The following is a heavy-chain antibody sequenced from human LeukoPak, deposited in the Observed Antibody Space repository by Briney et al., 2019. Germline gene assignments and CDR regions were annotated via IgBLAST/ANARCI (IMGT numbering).Heavy chain of an antibody. CDR3: ARVDGSGSYYQDAFDI. D-gene: IGHD3-10*01. Sequence: GGSLRLSCAASGFTFSSYWMSWVRQAPGKGLEWVANIKQDGSEKYYVDSVKGRFTISRDNAKNSLYLQMNSLRAEDTAVYYCARVDGSGSYYQDAFDIWGQGTMVTVSS. CDR1: GFTFSSYW. V-gene: IGHV3-7*01. CDR2: IKQDGSEK. J-gene: IGHJ3*02.